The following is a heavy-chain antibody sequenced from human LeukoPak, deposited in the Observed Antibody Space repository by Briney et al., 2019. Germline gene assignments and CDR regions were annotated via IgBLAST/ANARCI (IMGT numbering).Heavy chain of an antibody. J-gene: IGHJ5*02. D-gene: IGHD6-13*01. CDR3: ARKEGGQLVNTRRWFDP. CDR1: GGSFSGYY. Sequence: PSETLSLTCAAYGGSFSGYYWSWIRQPPGKGLEWIGEINHSGSTNYNPFLKSRVTISVDTSKDQFSLKLRSVTAADTAVYYCARKEGGQLVNTRRWFDPWGQGTLVTVPS. CDR2: INHSGST. V-gene: IGHV4-34*01.